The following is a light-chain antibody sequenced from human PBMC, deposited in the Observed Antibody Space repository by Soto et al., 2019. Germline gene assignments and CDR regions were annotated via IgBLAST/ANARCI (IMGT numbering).Light chain of an antibody. CDR3: QQYNSYSWT. V-gene: IGKV1-5*01. J-gene: IGKJ1*01. CDR2: DAS. CDR1: QSISSW. Sequence: DIKMTQSPSTLSASVGAIVTITSRASQSISSWLAWYQQKPGKAPKLLIYDASSLESGVPSRFSGSGSGTELTLTISSLQPDDFATYYCQQYNSYSWTFGQGTKVDIK.